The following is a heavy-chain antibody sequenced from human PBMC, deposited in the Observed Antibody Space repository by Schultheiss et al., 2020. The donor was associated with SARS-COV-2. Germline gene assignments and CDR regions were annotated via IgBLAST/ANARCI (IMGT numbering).Heavy chain of an antibody. D-gene: IGHD3-3*01. Sequence: GGSLRLSCAASGFTFSSYWMSWVRQAPGKGLEWVANIKQDGSEKYYVDSVKGRFTISRDNAKNSLYLQMNSLRAEDTAVYYCAKDRIDYDFWSGYYYYYYYMDVWGKGTTVTVSS. CDR1: GFTFSSYW. CDR2: IKQDGSEK. CDR3: AKDRIDYDFWSGYYYYYYYMDV. J-gene: IGHJ6*03. V-gene: IGHV3-7*01.